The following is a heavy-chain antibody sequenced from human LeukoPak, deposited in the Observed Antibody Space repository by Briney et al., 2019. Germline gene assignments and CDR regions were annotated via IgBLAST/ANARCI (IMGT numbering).Heavy chain of an antibody. D-gene: IGHD3-10*02. CDR2: IYTSGST. CDR3: ARDMFEAYEYYYYYMDV. V-gene: IGHV4-4*07. J-gene: IGHJ6*03. CDR1: GGSISSYY. Sequence: SETLSLTCTVSGGSISSYYWSWIRQPAGKGLEWIGRIYTSGSTNYNPSLESRVTMSVDTSKNQFSLKLSSVTAADTAVYYCARDMFEAYEYYYYYMDVWGKGTTVTVSS.